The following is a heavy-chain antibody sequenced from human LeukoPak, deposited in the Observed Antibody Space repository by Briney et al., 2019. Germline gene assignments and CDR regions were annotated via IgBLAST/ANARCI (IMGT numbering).Heavy chain of an antibody. Sequence: PGGSLRLSCAGSGFTFSTYAMSWVRQAAGKGLEWVSTISGSGGSTYYADSVKGRFTISRDNSKNTLFLQMNSLRAEDTAVYYCARSSSGWWGYYYYYMDVWGKGTTVTVSS. CDR3: ARSSSGWWGYYYYYMDV. CDR1: GFTFSTYA. D-gene: IGHD6-19*01. V-gene: IGHV3-23*01. J-gene: IGHJ6*03. CDR2: ISGSGGST.